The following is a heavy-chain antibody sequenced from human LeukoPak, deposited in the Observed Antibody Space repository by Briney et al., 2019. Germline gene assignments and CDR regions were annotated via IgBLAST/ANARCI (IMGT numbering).Heavy chain of an antibody. CDR2: IRFEENKI. V-gene: IGHV3-30*02. CDR1: GFTFSDFG. J-gene: IGHJ3*01. CDR3: ARGAGTYYGTDTFDL. Sequence: PGGSLRLSCEASGFTFSDFGLHWVRQAPGKGLEWVAFIRFEENKIYYLASVRGRFTISRDNSKNTLFLQMSSLRHEDTAVYYCARGAGTYYGTDTFDLWGQGTMVTVSS. D-gene: IGHD1-26*01.